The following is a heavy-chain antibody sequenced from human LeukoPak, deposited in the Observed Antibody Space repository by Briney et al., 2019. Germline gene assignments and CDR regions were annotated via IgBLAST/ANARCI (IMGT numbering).Heavy chain of an antibody. Sequence: GASVKVSCKASGYTFTSYGISWVRQAPGQGLEWMGWISAYNGNTNYAQKLQGRVTMTTDTSTSTAYMELRSLRSDDTAVYYCARVGSIVGATGHFDYWGQGTLVTVSS. CDR1: GYTFTSYG. J-gene: IGHJ4*02. CDR2: ISAYNGNT. D-gene: IGHD1-26*01. V-gene: IGHV1-18*01. CDR3: ARVGSIVGATGHFDY.